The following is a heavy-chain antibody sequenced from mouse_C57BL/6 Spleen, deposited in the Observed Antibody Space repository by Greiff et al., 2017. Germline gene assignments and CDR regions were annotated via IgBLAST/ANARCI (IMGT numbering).Heavy chain of an antibody. CDR2: IYPRSGNT. V-gene: IGHV1-81*01. D-gene: IGHD1-1*01. J-gene: IGHJ2*01. CDR3: ARPITTDQGFDY. CDR1: GYTFTSYG. Sequence: VQRVESGAELARPGASVKLSCKASGYTFTSYGISWVKQRTGQGLEWIGEIYPRSGNTYYNEKFKGKATLTADKSSSTAYMELRSLTSEDSAVYFCARPITTDQGFDYWGQGTTLTVSS.